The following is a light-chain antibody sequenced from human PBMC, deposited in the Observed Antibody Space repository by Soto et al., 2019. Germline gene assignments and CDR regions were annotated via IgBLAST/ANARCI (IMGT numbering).Light chain of an antibody. CDR2: GAS. CDR1: QSVSNNF. CDR3: QQYGSSPPT. Sequence: EIVLTQSPGTLSLSPGERAALSCRASQSVSNNFLAWYQRKPGQAPRLLIYGASYRATDIPYRFSGSGSGTEFTITITRLEPDDFAVYYCQQYGSSPPTFGQGTKVEVK. V-gene: IGKV3-20*01. J-gene: IGKJ1*01.